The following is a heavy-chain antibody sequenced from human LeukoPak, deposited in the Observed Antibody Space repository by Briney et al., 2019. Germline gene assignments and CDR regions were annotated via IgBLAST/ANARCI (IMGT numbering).Heavy chain of an antibody. V-gene: IGHV3-23*01. CDR1: GFTFSSYA. CDR3: AKDPGRRPYERSLWFGEGFRFDP. D-gene: IGHD3-10*01. J-gene: IGHJ5*02. Sequence: GGSLRLSCAASGFTFSSYAMSWVRQAPGKGLEWVSAISGSGGSTYYADSVKGRFTISRDNSKNTLYLQMNSLRAEDTAVYYCAKDPGRRPYERSLWFGEGFRFDPWGQGTLVTVSS. CDR2: ISGSGGST.